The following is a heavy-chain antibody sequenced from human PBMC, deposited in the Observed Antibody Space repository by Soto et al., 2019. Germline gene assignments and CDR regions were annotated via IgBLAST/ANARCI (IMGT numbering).Heavy chain of an antibody. V-gene: IGHV2-5*02. CDR2: IYWDDDK. D-gene: IGHD3-3*01. CDR3: AHRVRKQYDFWSGYYTGGWFDP. Sequence: SGPTLVKPTQTLTLTCTFSGFSLSTSGVGVGWIRQPPGKALEWLALIYWDDDKRYSPSLKSRLTITKDTSKNQVVLTMTNMDPVDTATYYCAHRVRKQYDFWSGYYTGGWFDPWGQGTLVTVSS. J-gene: IGHJ5*02. CDR1: GFSLSTSGVG.